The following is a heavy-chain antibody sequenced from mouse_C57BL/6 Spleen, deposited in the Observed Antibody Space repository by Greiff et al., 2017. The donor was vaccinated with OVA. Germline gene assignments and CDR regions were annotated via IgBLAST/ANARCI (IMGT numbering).Heavy chain of an antibody. D-gene: IGHD2-5*01. CDR1: GYTFTDYN. CDR3: ARSDYSKGYWYFDV. J-gene: IGHJ1*03. Sequence: EVKLMESGPELVKPGASVKMSCKASGYTFTDYNMHWVKQSHGKSLEWIGYINPNNGGTSYNQKFKGKATLTVNKSSSTAYMDLRSLTSEDSAVYYCARSDYSKGYWYFDVWGTGTTVTVSS. CDR2: INPNNGGT. V-gene: IGHV1-22*01.